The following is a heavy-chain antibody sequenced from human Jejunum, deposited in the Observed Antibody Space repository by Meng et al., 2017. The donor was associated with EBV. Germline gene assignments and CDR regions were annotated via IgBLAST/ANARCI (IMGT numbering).Heavy chain of an antibody. J-gene: IGHJ4*02. V-gene: IGHV3-74*01. CDR3: SRDLAGSYDD. Sequence: EVQLVVSGGALVQPGGSLRPSCAASGFTFSTYWMHWVRQAPGKGLVWIPRINENGRTTTYADSVRGRFTISRDNTKNTLYLQMNSLRAEDTAVYFCSRDLAGSYDDWGQGTLVTVSS. CDR2: INENGRTT. CDR1: GFTFSTYW. D-gene: IGHD6-25*01.